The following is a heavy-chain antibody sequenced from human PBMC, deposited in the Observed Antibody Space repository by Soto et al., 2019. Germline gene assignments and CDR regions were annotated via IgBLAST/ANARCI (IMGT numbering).Heavy chain of an antibody. CDR2: IYYSGTT. J-gene: IGHJ4*02. V-gene: IGHV4-28*01. Sequence: SETLYLTCAVSGYSISSSNWWGWIRQPPGKGLEWIGYIYYSGTTYYNPSLKSRVTMSVDTSKNQFSLKPTSVTAVDTAVYYCARREIQGPIDYWGQGTLVTVSS. CDR3: ARREIQGPIDY. CDR1: GYSISSSNW. D-gene: IGHD1-26*01.